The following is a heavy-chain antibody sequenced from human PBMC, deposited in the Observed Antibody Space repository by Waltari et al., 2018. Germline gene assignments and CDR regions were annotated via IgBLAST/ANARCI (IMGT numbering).Heavy chain of an antibody. D-gene: IGHD3-10*01. CDR3: ARDGPGAGNDDFDY. Sequence: QVQLAQSGAEEKKPGASVTVSCKASGYTFTGYYIHWVRQAPGQGLEWMGWVSPNKGNNKDAQKFKGRFTMTRDTSINTAYMELSSLTSDDTAVYYCARDGPGAGNDDFDYWGQGTLVSVSS. J-gene: IGHJ4*02. CDR2: VSPNKGNN. V-gene: IGHV1-2*02. CDR1: GYTFTGYY.